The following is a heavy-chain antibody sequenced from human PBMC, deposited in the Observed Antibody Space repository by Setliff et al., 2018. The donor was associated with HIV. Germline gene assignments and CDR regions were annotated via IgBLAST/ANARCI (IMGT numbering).Heavy chain of an antibody. D-gene: IGHD5-12*01. CDR3: ARVGERWLQFYYFDN. J-gene: IGHJ4*02. CDR1: GYIFSHYY. V-gene: IGHV1-46*01. Sequence: ASVKVSCKASGYIFSHYYIHWVRQAPGQGLEWLGVINPSGGSTSYAQKFQGRVTMTRGTSTGTVYMELRSLRSEDTAVYYCARVGERWLQFYYFDNWGQGTLVTVSS. CDR2: INPSGGST.